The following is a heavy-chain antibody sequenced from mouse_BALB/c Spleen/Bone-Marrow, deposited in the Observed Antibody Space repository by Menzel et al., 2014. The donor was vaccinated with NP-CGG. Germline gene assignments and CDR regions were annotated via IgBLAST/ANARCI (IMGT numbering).Heavy chain of an antibody. J-gene: IGHJ3*01. CDR3: ARHAYYDQTEVSFVY. D-gene: IGHD2-4*01. CDR2: ISGGGSYT. CDR1: GFTFNSYG. V-gene: IGHV5-9-2*01. Sequence: EVKLVESGGGLVKSGGSLKLSCAASGFTFNSYGMSWVRQTPEKRLEWVATISGGGSYTSYPDSVKGRFTISRDNAKNNLSLQLSSLRSEDTALYYCARHAYYDQTEVSFVYWGQGTLVTVSA.